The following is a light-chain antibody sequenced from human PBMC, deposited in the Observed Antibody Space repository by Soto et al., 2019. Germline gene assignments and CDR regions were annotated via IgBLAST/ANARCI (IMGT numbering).Light chain of an antibody. CDR1: QILSSNY. CDR3: QQYGGSPSIT. V-gene: IGKV3-20*01. CDR2: GES. J-gene: IGKJ5*01. Sequence: DIVLTQSPGTLSLSPGERATLSCRASQILSSNYLAWYQQKPGQAPRLLIYGESRRATGIPDRFSGSGSGTDFTLAIRRLEPEDSAVYYCQQYGGSPSITFGQGTRLEIK.